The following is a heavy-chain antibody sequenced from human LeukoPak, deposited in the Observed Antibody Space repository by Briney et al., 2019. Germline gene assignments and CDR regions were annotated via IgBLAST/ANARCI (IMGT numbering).Heavy chain of an antibody. V-gene: IGHV4-30-4*01. J-gene: IGHJ5*02. CDR1: GGSISSGDYY. CDR3: ARDSDFGTNWFDP. Sequence: KASETLSLTCTVSGGSISSGDYYWSWIRQPPGKGLEWIGYIYYSGSTYYNPSLKSRVTISVDTSKNQFSLKLSSVTAADTAVYYCARDSDFGTNWFDPWGQGTLVTVSS. CDR2: IYYSGST. D-gene: IGHD3/OR15-3a*01.